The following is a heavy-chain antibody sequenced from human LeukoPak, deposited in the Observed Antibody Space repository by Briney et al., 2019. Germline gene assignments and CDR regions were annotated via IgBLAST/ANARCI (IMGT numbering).Heavy chain of an antibody. V-gene: IGHV4-59*08. CDR3: AGGGSGSPTSVVVDY. CDR1: GGSISSYY. J-gene: IGHJ4*02. D-gene: IGHD6-19*01. Sequence: PSETLSLTCTVSGGSISSYYWNWIRQPPGKGLEWIGYIYYSGSTNYNPSLKSRGTISLDTSKNQFSLKLSSVTAADTAVYYCAGGGSGSPTSVVVDYWGQGTLVTVSS. CDR2: IYYSGST.